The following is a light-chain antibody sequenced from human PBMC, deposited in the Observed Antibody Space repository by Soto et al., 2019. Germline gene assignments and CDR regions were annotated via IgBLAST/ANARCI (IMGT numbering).Light chain of an antibody. V-gene: IGKV3-20*01. Sequence: EISLSQSPGTLSLSPGERVTLSCRASQSVSSAYLAWYQQKPGQAPRLLIYGTSSRATGIPDRFSGSGSGTDFTLTINRLEPEDCVIYYCQQYGSSPWTFGQGTKVDIK. CDR1: QSVSSAY. J-gene: IGKJ1*01. CDR3: QQYGSSPWT. CDR2: GTS.